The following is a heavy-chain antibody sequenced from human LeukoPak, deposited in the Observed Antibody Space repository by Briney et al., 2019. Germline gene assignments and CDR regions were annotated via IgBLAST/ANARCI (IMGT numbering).Heavy chain of an antibody. D-gene: IGHD3-10*01. CDR3: ARHVSSMVRGLMYFDY. Sequence: SETLSLTCTVSGGSISSSSYYWGWIRQPPGKGLEWIGSIYYSGSTYYNPSLKSRVTISVDTSKNQFSLKLNSVTAADTAVYYCARHVSSMVRGLMYFDYWGQGTLVTVSS. CDR1: GGSISSSSYY. J-gene: IGHJ4*02. CDR2: IYYSGST. V-gene: IGHV4-39*01.